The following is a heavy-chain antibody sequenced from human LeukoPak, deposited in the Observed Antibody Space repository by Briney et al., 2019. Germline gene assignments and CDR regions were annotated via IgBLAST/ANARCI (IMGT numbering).Heavy chain of an antibody. CDR3: VKYSSGWYYDY. D-gene: IGHD6-19*01. CDR2: INDNGRST. CDR1: GFTFSKYA. J-gene: IGHJ4*02. V-gene: IGHV3-64D*09. Sequence: RGSLRLSCSASGFTFSKYAMHWVRQAPGKGLEYVSAINDNGRSTYYADSVKGRFSISRDNSKNTLYLQMSSLRTEDTAVYYCVKYSSGWYYDYWGQGTLAMVSS.